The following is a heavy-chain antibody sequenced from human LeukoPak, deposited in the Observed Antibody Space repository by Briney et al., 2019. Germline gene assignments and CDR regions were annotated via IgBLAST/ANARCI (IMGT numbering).Heavy chain of an antibody. CDR1: GGSISSGGYY. CDR3: ARDMLGYCSGGSCYPNYYYYGMDV. Sequence: SETLSLTCTVSGGSISSGGYYWSWIRQHPGKGLEWIGYIYYSGSAYYNPSLKSRVTISVDTSKNQFSLKLSSVTAADTAVYYCARDMLGYCSGGSCYPNYYYYGMDVWGQGTTVTVSS. CDR2: IYYSGSA. J-gene: IGHJ6*02. D-gene: IGHD2-15*01. V-gene: IGHV4-31*03.